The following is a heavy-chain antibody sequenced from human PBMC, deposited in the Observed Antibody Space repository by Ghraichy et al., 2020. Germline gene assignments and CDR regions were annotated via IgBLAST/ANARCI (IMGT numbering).Heavy chain of an antibody. CDR1: GFTFSSYS. CDR2: ISSSSSTI. D-gene: IGHD3-10*01. Sequence: GGSLRLSCAASGFTFSSYSMNWVRQAPGKGLEWVSYISSSSSTIYYADSVKGRFTISRDNAKNSLYLQMNSLRDEDTAVYYCARVVLWFGELSGGMDVWGQGTTVTVSS. CDR3: ARVVLWFGELSGGMDV. V-gene: IGHV3-48*02. J-gene: IGHJ6*02.